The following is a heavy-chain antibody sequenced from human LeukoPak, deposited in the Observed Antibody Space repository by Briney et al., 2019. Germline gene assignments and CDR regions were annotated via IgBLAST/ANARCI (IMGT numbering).Heavy chain of an antibody. CDR1: GFTFSSDA. CDR3: ATDLGDYDILTGYFPFDY. V-gene: IGHV3-23*01. J-gene: IGHJ4*02. Sequence: GGSLRLACAAAGFTFSSDAMSWVRQAAGKGLEWVSAISGSGGSTYYADCVKGRFTISRDNCKNTLYLQMNRLRAQDTAVYYCATDLGDYDILTGYFPFDYWGQGTLVTVSS. CDR2: ISGSGGST. D-gene: IGHD3-9*01.